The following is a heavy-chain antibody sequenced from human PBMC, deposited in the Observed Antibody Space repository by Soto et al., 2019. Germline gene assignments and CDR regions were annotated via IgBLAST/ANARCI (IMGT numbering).Heavy chain of an antibody. CDR2: INHSGST. CDR3: ARGRGSSWYRGFWVWFDP. J-gene: IGHJ5*02. V-gene: IGHV4-34*01. D-gene: IGHD6-13*01. CDR1: GGSFSGYY. Sequence: SETLSLTCAVYGGSFSGYYWSWIRQPPWKGLEWIGEINHSGSTNYNPSLKSRVTISVDTSKNQFSLKLSSVTAADTAVYYCARGRGSSWYRGFWVWFDPWGQGTLVTVSS.